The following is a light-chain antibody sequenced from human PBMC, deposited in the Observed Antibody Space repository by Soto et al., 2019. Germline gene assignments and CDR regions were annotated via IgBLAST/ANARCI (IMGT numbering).Light chain of an antibody. CDR2: AAD. Sequence: DIQMTQSPSAMSASVGDRVTITCRASQDIGDYLFWFQQKPGKDPKRLLYAADSLQSGVPSRFRGSRSGTEFPHTIISLQPEDFATCCCLHYHSFPLTCGQGTK. CDR3: LHYHSFPLT. V-gene: IGKV1-17*03. CDR1: QDIGDY. J-gene: IGKJ1*01.